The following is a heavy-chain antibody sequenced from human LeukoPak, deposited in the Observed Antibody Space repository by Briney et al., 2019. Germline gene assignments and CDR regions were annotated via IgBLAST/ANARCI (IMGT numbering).Heavy chain of an antibody. Sequence: ASVKVSCKASGYTFTSYGISWVRQAPGQGLEWMGWISVYNGNTDYAQKLQGRVTMTTDTSTSTAYMELRSLRSDDTAVYYCAADHDFWSGTYAFDIWGQGTMVTVSS. J-gene: IGHJ3*02. V-gene: IGHV1-18*01. D-gene: IGHD3-3*01. CDR2: ISVYNGNT. CDR1: GYTFTSYG. CDR3: AADHDFWSGTYAFDI.